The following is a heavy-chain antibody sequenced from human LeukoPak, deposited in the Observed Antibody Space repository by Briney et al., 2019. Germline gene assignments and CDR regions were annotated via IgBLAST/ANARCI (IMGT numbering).Heavy chain of an antibody. CDR3: ARDQLNAFDI. D-gene: IGHD2-2*01. J-gene: IGHJ3*02. Sequence: GGSLRLSCAAPGFTVSSNYMSWVRQAPGKGLEWVSVIYSGGTTYYADSVKGRFTISRDNAKNSLYLQMNSLRAEDTAVYYCARDQLNAFDIWGQGTMVTVSS. CDR1: GFTVSSNY. V-gene: IGHV3-53*01. CDR2: IYSGGTT.